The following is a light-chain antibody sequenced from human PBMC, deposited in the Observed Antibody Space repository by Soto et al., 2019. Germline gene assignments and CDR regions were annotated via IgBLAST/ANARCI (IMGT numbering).Light chain of an antibody. CDR1: SSNIGSNY. J-gene: IGLJ2*01. CDR2: RNN. Sequence: QAVVTQPPSASGTPGQRVTISCSGSSSNIGSNYVYWYQQLPGTAPKLLIYRNNQRPSGVPDRFSGSMSGTSASLAISGLRSEDEADYYCAAWDDSLSGLFGGGTKLTVL. V-gene: IGLV1-47*01. CDR3: AAWDDSLSGL.